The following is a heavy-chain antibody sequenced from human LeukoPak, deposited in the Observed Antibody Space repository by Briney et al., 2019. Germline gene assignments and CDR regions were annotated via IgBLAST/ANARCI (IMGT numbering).Heavy chain of an antibody. CDR2: IDPSDSST. V-gene: IGHV5-10-1*01. J-gene: IGHJ4*02. Sequence: GESLGISCKGSGYNFGTYWISWLRQMPGKGLEWMGKIDPSDSSTNYSPSFEGHVTISADKSTSTAYLQWSSLKASDTAMYYCGRLSDYWGQGTLVTVSS. CDR1: GYNFGTYW. CDR3: GRLSDY.